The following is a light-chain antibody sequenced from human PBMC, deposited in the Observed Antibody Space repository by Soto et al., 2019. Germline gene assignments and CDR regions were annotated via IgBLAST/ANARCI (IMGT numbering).Light chain of an antibody. CDR1: SSNIGSNT. CDR2: SNN. CDR3: AAWGDSLNGPV. Sequence: QSVLTQPPSASGTPGQRVTNSCSGSSSNIGSNTVNWYQQLPGTAPKLLIYSNNQRPSGVPDRFSGSKSGTSASLAISGLQSEDEADYYCAAWGDSLNGPVFGGGTKVTVL. V-gene: IGLV1-44*01. J-gene: IGLJ2*01.